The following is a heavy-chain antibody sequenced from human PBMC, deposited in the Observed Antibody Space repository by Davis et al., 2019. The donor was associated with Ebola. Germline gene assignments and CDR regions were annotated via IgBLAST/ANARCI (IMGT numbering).Heavy chain of an antibody. CDR2: ISGSGGST. V-gene: IGHV3-23*01. Sequence: GESLKISCAASGFIFSSYAVSWVRQAPGKGLEWVSAISGSGGSTYYADSVKGRFTISRDNSKNTLYLQMNSLRAEDTAVYYCAKPAGYCSGGSCYPYFDYWGQGTLVTVSS. J-gene: IGHJ4*02. D-gene: IGHD2-15*01. CDR3: AKPAGYCSGGSCYPYFDY. CDR1: GFIFSSYA.